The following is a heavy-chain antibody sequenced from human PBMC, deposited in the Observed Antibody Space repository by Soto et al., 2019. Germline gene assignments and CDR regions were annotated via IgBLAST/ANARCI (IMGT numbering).Heavy chain of an antibody. Sequence: DVQLVESGGGLVKPGGSLRLSCAASGFIFSSHNMNWVRQAPGKGLEWVASITGSSSYIFYADSVKGRFTISRDNAKNTVYLQMNSLRAEDTGVYYCARLVASETGYGMDVWGQGTTVTVSS. CDR3: ARLVASETGYGMDV. CDR1: GFIFSSHN. V-gene: IGHV3-21*06. D-gene: IGHD3-9*01. J-gene: IGHJ6*02. CDR2: ITGSSSYI.